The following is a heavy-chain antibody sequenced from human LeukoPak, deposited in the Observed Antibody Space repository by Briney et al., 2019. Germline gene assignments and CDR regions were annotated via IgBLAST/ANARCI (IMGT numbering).Heavy chain of an antibody. Sequence: GGSLRLSCATSGFSFSSYAMSWVRQAPVKGLEWVSAISGSGGSTYYADSVKGRFTISRDNSKNTLYLQMNSLRAEDTAVYYCAKDQDYYGSGSLSPGFDYWGQGTLVTVSS. CDR3: AKDQDYYGSGSLSPGFDY. J-gene: IGHJ4*02. CDR1: GFSFSSYA. CDR2: ISGSGGST. V-gene: IGHV3-23*01. D-gene: IGHD3-10*01.